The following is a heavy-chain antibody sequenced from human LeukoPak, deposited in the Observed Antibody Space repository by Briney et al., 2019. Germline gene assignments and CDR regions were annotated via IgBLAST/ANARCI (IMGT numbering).Heavy chain of an antibody. CDR2: INPNSGGT. CDR1: GYTFTGYY. V-gene: IGHV1-2*02. Sequence: ASVKVSCKASGYTFTGYYMHWVRQAPGQGLEWMGWINPNSGGTNYAQKFQGRVTMTRDTSTSTVYMELSSLRSEDTAVYYCAREMTTVGYWGQGTLVTVSS. CDR3: AREMTTVGY. D-gene: IGHD1-1*01. J-gene: IGHJ4*02.